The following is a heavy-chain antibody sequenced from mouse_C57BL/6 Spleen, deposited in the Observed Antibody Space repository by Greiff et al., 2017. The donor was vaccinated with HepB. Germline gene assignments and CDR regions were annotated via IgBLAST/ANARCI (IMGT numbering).Heavy chain of an antibody. Sequence: EVQLVESGGGLVKPGGSLKLSCAASGFTFSDYGMHWVRQAPEKGLEWVAYISSGSSTIYYADTVKGRFTISRDNAKNTLFLQMTRLRSEDTAMYYCARGVTGGFAYWGQGTLVTVSA. CDR1: GFTFSDYG. V-gene: IGHV5-17*01. J-gene: IGHJ3*01. D-gene: IGHD4-1*01. CDR3: ARGVTGGFAY. CDR2: ISSGSSTI.